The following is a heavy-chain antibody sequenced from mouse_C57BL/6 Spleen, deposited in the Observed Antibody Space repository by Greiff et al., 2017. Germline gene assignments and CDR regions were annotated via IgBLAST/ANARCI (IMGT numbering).Heavy chain of an antibody. CDR3: ARWDGYYYFDY. CDR1: GYAFSSYW. D-gene: IGHD2-3*01. CDR2: IYPGDGDT. Sequence: VQLQQSGAELVKPGASVKISCKASGYAFSSYWMNWVKQRPGKGLEWIGQIYPGDGDTNYTGKFKGKATLTADKSSSTAYMQLSSLTSEDSAVYFCARWDGYYYFDYWGQGTTLTVSS. V-gene: IGHV1-80*01. J-gene: IGHJ2*01.